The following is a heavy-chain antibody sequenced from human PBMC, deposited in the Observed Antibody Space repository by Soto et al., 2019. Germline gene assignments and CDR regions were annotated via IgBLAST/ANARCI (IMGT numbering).Heavy chain of an antibody. Sequence: GGSLRLSCAASGFTFSSYWMSWVRQAPGKGLEWVANIKQDGSEKYYVDSVKGRFTISRDNAKNSLYLQMNSLRAEDTAVYYCARDPGTYYDFWSGSDYWGQGTLVTVSS. CDR2: IKQDGSEK. D-gene: IGHD3-3*01. V-gene: IGHV3-7*01. CDR3: ARDPGTYYDFWSGSDY. CDR1: GFTFSSYW. J-gene: IGHJ4*02.